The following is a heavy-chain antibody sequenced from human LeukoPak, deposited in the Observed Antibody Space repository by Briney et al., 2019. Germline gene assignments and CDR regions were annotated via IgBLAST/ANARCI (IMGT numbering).Heavy chain of an antibody. J-gene: IGHJ4*02. V-gene: IGHV3-21*04. Sequence: GGSLRLSCVASGFSFSSYSMNWVRQAPGKGLEWVSTISSGTGSYMYYADSVRGRFTISRDNAKNSLYLQMNSLRAEDTAVYYCARDQRYCSSSSCPWEPFDYWGQGTLVTVSS. CDR3: ARDQRYCSSSSCPWEPFDY. CDR2: ISSGTGSYM. D-gene: IGHD2-2*01. CDR1: GFSFSSYS.